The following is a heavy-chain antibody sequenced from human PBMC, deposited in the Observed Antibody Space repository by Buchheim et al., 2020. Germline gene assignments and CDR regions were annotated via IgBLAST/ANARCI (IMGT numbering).Heavy chain of an antibody. CDR1: GFTFSSYG. CDR2: ISYDGSNK. CDR3: AKDLSGMDV. Sequence: QVQLVESGGGVVQPGRSLRLSCAASGFTFSSYGMHWVRQAPGKGLEWVAVISYDGSNKYYAASVKGRFTISRDNSKNTLYLQMNSLRAEDTAVYYCAKDLSGMDVWGQGTT. V-gene: IGHV3-30*18. J-gene: IGHJ6*02.